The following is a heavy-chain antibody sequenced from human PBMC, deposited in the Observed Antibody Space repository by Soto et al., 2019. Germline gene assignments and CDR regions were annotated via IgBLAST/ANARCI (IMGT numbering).Heavy chain of an antibody. CDR3: ARGYGRHLDY. Sequence: QVQLQQWGAGLLKPSETLSLTYAIYGGSFSGYYWSWLRQPPGKGLKWIGEINHSGSTNYNPSLKSRVTISADTSKNRCALKLSSVTAADTAVDYCARGYGRHLDYWGQGTLVTVSS. D-gene: IGHD3-10*01. J-gene: IGHJ4*02. CDR2: INHSGST. CDR1: GGSFSGYY. V-gene: IGHV4-34*01.